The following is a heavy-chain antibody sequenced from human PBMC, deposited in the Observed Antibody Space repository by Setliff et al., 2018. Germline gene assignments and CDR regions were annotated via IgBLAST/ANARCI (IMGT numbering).Heavy chain of an antibody. Sequence: SVKVSCKASGGTFSSYGISWVRQAPGQGLEWMGGTIPMFGTTSYARQFQGRVTIIMDESTSTAYMQLSSLGSEDTAVYYCVREGVDSRSSTDYRYYMDVWGKGTTVTVSS. D-gene: IGHD3-22*01. CDR3: VREGVDSRSSTDYRYYMDV. J-gene: IGHJ6*03. V-gene: IGHV1-69*05. CDR2: TIPMFGTT. CDR1: GGTFSSYG.